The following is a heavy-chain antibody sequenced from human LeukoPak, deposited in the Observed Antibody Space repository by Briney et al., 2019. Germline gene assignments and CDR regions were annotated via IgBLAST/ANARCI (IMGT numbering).Heavy chain of an antibody. CDR1: GFTVDSNY. Sequence: PGGSLRLYCAVSGFTVDSNYVSWVRQTPGKGLEWVSVIYSGGSTYYADSVKGRFTISRDNSKNTLYLQMNSLRAEDTAVYYCARGYSGYDPFDYWGQGTLVTVSS. CDR2: IYSGGST. J-gene: IGHJ4*02. V-gene: IGHV3-66*01. D-gene: IGHD5-12*01. CDR3: ARGYSGYDPFDY.